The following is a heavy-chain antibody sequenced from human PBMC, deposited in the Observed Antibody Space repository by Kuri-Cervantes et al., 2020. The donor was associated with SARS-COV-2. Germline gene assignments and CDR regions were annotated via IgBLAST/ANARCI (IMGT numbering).Heavy chain of an antibody. CDR3: ARDRPGGNYYDSSGDKFDY. D-gene: IGHD3-22*01. J-gene: IGHJ4*02. CDR1: GFTFSSYA. Sequence: GESLKISCAASGFTFSSYAMHWVRQAPRKGLEWVANIKQDGSEKYYVDSVKGRFTISRDNAKNSLYLQMNSLRAEDTAVYYCARDRPGGNYYDSSGDKFDYWGQGTLVTVSS. V-gene: IGHV3-7*01. CDR2: IKQDGSEK.